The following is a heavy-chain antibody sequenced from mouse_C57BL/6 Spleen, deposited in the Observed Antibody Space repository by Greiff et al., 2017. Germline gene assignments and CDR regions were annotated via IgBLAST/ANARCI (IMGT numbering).Heavy chain of an antibody. D-gene: IGHD2-10*01. CDR2: ISNGGGST. J-gene: IGHJ3*01. Sequence: EVMLVESGGGLVQPGGSLTLSCAASGFTFSDYYMYWVRQTPEKRLEWVAYISNGGGSTYYPDTVKGRFTISRDNAKNTLYLQMSRLKSEDTAMYDCARPYYGHGGGFAYWGQGTLVTVSA. CDR1: GFTFSDYY. V-gene: IGHV5-12*01. CDR3: ARPYYGHGGGFAY.